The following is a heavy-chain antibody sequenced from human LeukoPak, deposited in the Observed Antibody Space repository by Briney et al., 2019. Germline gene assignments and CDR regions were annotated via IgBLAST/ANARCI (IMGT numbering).Heavy chain of an antibody. V-gene: IGHV4-34*01. D-gene: IGHD3-10*01. J-gene: IGHJ4*02. CDR3: ARTYYGSGSYLRFELSRFDYTFDY. CDR1: GGSFSGYY. Sequence: SETLSPTCAVYGGSFSGYYWSWIRQPPGKGLEWIGEINHSGSTNYNPSLKSRVTISVDTSKNQFSLKLSSVTAADTAVYYCARTYYGSGSYLRFELSRFDYTFDYWGQGTLVTVSS. CDR2: INHSGST.